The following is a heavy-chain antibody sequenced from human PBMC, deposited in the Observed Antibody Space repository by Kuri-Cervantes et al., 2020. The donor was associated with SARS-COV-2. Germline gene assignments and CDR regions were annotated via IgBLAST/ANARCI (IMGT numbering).Heavy chain of an antibody. CDR1: GFTFSSYA. D-gene: IGHD2-15*01. J-gene: IGHJ1*01. CDR3: AKDISVAATGYFQH. CDR2: VRYDGSNQ. Sequence: LSLTCAASGFTFSSYAMSWVRQAPGKGLEWVAFVRYDGSNQYYVDSVKGRFTISRDNAKNSLYLQMNSLRTEDTAFYYCAKDISVAATGYFQHWGQGTLVTVSS. V-gene: IGHV3-30*02.